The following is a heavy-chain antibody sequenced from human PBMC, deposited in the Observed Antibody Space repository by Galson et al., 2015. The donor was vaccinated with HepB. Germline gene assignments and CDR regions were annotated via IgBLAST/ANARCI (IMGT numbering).Heavy chain of an antibody. CDR1: GFTFSNYA. CDR3: ARGIPRTTDYISKHYYYGMDV. V-gene: IGHV3-30*04. CDR2: ISNDGTNQ. Sequence: SLRLSCAASGFTFSNYAMHWVRQAPGKGLEWVAVISNDGTNQFYGDSVQGRFTISRDNSRNTLYLRMNSLKSGDTAVYYCARGIPRTTDYISKHYYYGMDVWGQETTVTVSS. J-gene: IGHJ6*02. D-gene: IGHD4/OR15-4a*01.